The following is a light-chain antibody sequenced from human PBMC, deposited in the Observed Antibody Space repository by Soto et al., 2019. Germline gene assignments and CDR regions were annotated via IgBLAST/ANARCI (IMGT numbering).Light chain of an antibody. J-gene: IGKJ4*01. CDR3: QQRSDWLT. CDR1: QSVSSY. CDR2: DAS. V-gene: IGKV3-11*01. Sequence: EIVLTQSPATLSLSPGERATLSCRASQSVSSYLAWYQQQPGQAPRLLIYDASNRATGIPARFSGSGSGTDFTLTISSLEPEDFAVYYCQQRSDWLTFGGGTNVEIK.